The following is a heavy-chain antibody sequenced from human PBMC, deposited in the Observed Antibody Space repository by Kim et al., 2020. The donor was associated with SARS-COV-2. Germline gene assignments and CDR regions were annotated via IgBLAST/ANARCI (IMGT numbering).Heavy chain of an antibody. D-gene: IGHD1-26*01. Sequence: GGSLRLSCAASGFTFTTYTMNWVRRAPGKGLEWVSSISPSSSYIYYADSVKGRFTISRDNAKTSLYLQMNSLRAEDRAVYYCARQVGAVHFDYWGQGILVTVSS. CDR2: ISPSSSYI. CDR3: ARQVGAVHFDY. V-gene: IGHV3-21*01. CDR1: GFTFTTYT. J-gene: IGHJ4*02.